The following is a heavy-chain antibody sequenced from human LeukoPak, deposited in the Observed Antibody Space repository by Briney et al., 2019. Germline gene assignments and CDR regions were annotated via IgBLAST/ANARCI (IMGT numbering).Heavy chain of an antibody. CDR2: ISTRGYI. CDR3: AGIPPY. V-gene: IGHV3-21*01. J-gene: IGHJ4*02. Sequence: GGSLRLSCAASGFIFSSYAMSWVRQAPGKGLEWVSSISTRGYIYYADSVKGRFTISRDNTKNSLYLQMNSLTAEDTAVYYCAGIPPYWGQGTLVTVSS. D-gene: IGHD2-21*01. CDR1: GFIFSSYA.